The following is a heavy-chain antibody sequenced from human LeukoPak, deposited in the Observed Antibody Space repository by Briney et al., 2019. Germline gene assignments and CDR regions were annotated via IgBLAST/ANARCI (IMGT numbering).Heavy chain of an antibody. Sequence: VASVKVSCKASGGTFSSYTISWVRQAPGQGPEWMGRIIPILGIANYVQRFQGRVTITAVKSTSTAYTELNSLRSEDTAVYYCARDIITVFDHWGQGTLVTVSS. D-gene: IGHD4-11*01. CDR3: ARDIITVFDH. V-gene: IGHV1-69*04. J-gene: IGHJ4*02. CDR2: IIPILGIA. CDR1: GGTFSSYT.